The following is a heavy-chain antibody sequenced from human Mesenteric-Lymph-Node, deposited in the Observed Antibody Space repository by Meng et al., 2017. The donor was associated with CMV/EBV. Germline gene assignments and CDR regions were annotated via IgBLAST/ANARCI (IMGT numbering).Heavy chain of an antibody. D-gene: IGHD2-2*01. CDR3: ARDHIVEVPAAQKRFYYYGLDV. CDR1: GFTFSSYA. CDR2: ISYDGSNK. J-gene: IGHJ6*02. V-gene: IGHV3-30-3*01. Sequence: LSLTCAASGFTFSSYAMHWVRQAPGKGLEWVAVISYDGSNKYYADSVKGRFTISRDNSKNTLYLQMNSLRAEDTAVYYCARDHIVEVPAAQKRFYYYGLDVWGQGTTVTVSS.